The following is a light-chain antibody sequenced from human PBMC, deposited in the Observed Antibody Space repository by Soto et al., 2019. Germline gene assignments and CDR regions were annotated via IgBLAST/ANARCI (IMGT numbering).Light chain of an antibody. J-gene: IGLJ3*02. V-gene: IGLV2-14*01. CDR2: QVY. Sequence: QSALTQPASVSGSLGQSITISCTGTSSDVGGYNYVSWYQHHPGKAPKLIIYQVYSRPSGVSNRFSGSKFGNTASLSISGLQADDEADYYCSSYTRTTTFVVFGGGTKVPS. CDR1: SSDVGGYNY. CDR3: SSYTRTTTFVV.